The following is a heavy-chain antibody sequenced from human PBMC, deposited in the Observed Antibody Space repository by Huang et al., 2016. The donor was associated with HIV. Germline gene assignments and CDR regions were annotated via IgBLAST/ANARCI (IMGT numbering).Heavy chain of an antibody. CDR3: LRDRLEASYRFPGY. CDR2: VSPSFGAT. D-gene: IGHD3-16*02. CDR1: GDTFSSFV. J-gene: IGHJ4*02. V-gene: IGHV1-69*13. Sequence: VQLVQSGAEVKKPGSSVKVSCKASGDTFSSFVFSWVRQAPGQGLGWMGGVSPSFGATNYSQKVQGRVTIIADESTRTAYMELGSLTSEDTAVYYCLRDRLEASYRFPGYWGQGTLVTVSS.